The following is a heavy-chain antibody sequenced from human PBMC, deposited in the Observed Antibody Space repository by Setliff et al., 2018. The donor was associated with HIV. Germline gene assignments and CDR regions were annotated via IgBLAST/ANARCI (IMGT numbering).Heavy chain of an antibody. V-gene: IGHV3-30*04. J-gene: IGHJ6*02. Sequence: HPGGSLRLSCAASGFTFRSYAMHWVRQAPGKGLEWVADISHDGSIEDYADSVRGRFTISRDNSKSAVYLQMNSLRPEDTALYYCARDNLYYNLWNGSPVYGMDAWGQGTTVTVSS. D-gene: IGHD3-3*01. CDR2: ISHDGSIE. CDR1: GFTFRSYA. CDR3: ARDNLYYNLWNGSPVYGMDA.